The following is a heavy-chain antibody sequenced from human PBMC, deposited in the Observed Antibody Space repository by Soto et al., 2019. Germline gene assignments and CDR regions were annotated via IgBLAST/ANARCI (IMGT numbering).Heavy chain of an antibody. CDR3: ARVNVTLDL. J-gene: IGHJ4*02. V-gene: IGHV4-59*08. CDR2: IYYS. CDR1: GGSNSSYY. Sequence: SETLSLTCTVSGGSNSSYYWSWIRQPPGKGLEWIGYIYYSPSLTTRATISRDTSKNRVSLELRSVTAADTAVYYCARVNVTLDLWGLGTLVTVS. D-gene: IGHD2-21*02.